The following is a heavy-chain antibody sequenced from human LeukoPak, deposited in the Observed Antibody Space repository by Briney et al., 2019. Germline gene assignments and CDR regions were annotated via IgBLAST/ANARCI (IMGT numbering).Heavy chain of an antibody. CDR2: INAGNGNT. CDR1: GYTFTNYA. V-gene: IGHV1-3*01. Sequence: ASVKVSCKASGYTFTNYAMHWVRQAPGQRLEWMGWINAGNGNTKYSQKFQGRVTITRDTPASTAYMELSSLRSEDTAVYYCARGVGYCSGTSCYAEASLFDYWGQGILVTVSS. J-gene: IGHJ4*02. CDR3: ARGVGYCSGTSCYAEASLFDY. D-gene: IGHD2-2*01.